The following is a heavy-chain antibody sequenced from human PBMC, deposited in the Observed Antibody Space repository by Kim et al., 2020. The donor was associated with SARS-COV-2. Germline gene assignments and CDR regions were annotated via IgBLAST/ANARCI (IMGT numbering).Heavy chain of an antibody. V-gene: IGHV3-53*01. J-gene: IGHJ4*02. D-gene: IGHD6-13*01. CDR1: GFTVSSNY. CDR2: IYSGGST. CDR3: ARDSITAAGIFDY. Sequence: GGSLRLSCAASGFTVSSNYMSWVRQAPGKGLEWVSLIYSGGSTYYADSVKGRFTISRDNSKNTLYLQMYSLRAEDTAVYYCARDSITAAGIFDYWGQGTLVTVSS.